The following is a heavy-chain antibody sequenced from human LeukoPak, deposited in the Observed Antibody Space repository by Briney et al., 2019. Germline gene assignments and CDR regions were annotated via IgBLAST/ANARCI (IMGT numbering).Heavy chain of an antibody. J-gene: IGHJ4*02. CDR2: IYYGRST. D-gene: IGHD3-22*01. CDR3: ARGLPYDSSGYHFDGFDH. CDR1: GGSISRGGYY. Sequence: PSETLSLTCTVSGGSISRGGYYWSWIRQHPGKGLEWIGYIYYGRSTYYNPSLESRVTISVDTSKNQFSLKLNSVTAADTAVYYCARGLPYDSSGYHFDGFDHWGQGTLVAVSS. V-gene: IGHV4-31*03.